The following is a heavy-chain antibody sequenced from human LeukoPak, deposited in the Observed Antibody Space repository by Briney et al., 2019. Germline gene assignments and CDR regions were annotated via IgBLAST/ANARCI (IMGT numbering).Heavy chain of an antibody. CDR1: GFTFSNAW. V-gene: IGHV3-15*01. Sequence: PGGSLRLSCAASGFTFSNAWMSWVRQAPGKGLEWVGRIKSKTDGGTTDYAAPVKGRFTISRDDSKNTLYLQMNSLKTEDTAVYYCTTDDYDSSGYSDYWGQGTLVTVSS. J-gene: IGHJ4*02. CDR2: IKSKTDGGTT. CDR3: TTDDYDSSGYSDY. D-gene: IGHD3-22*01.